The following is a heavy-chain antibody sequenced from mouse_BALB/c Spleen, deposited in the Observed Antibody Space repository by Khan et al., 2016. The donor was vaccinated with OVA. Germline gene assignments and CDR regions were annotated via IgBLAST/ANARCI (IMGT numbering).Heavy chain of an antibody. V-gene: IGHV2-9*02. J-gene: IGHJ2*01. CDR1: GFSLTSYG. Sequence: VQLQQSGPGLVAPSQSLSITCTVSGFSLTSYGVHWVRQPPGKGLEWLGVIWAGESTNSYSALLSRMSISIDNSQIPVFLKMTSLQTDDTAMYDCASLEDIWGQGTTLTVSS. CDR3: ASLEDI. D-gene: IGHD1-3*01. CDR2: IWAGEST.